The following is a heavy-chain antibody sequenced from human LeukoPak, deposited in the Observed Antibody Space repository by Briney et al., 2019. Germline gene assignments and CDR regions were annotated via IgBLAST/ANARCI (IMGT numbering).Heavy chain of an antibody. CDR3: VKAYHTAMVNRPFDY. CDR1: GFTFSSYA. D-gene: IGHD5-18*01. J-gene: IGHJ4*02. CDR2: ISGSGGST. V-gene: IGHV3-23*01. Sequence: GGSLRLSCAASGFTFSSYAMSWVRQAPGKGLEWVSAISGSGGSTYYADSVKGRFTISRDNSKNTLYLQMNSLRAEDTAVYYCVKAYHTAMVNRPFDYWGQGTLVTVSS.